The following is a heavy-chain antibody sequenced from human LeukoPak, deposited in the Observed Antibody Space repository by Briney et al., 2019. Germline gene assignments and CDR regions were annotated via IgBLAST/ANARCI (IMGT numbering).Heavy chain of an antibody. J-gene: IGHJ2*01. V-gene: IGHV3-23*01. Sequence: TGGSLRLSCAASGFTFSSYAMSWVRQAPGKGLEWVSAFSGSGGSTYYADSVKGRFTISRDNSKNTLYLQMNSLRAEDTAVYYCAKPGVTDQLPHWYFDLWGRGTLVTVSS. D-gene: IGHD2-2*01. CDR1: GFTFSSYA. CDR2: FSGSGGST. CDR3: AKPGVTDQLPHWYFDL.